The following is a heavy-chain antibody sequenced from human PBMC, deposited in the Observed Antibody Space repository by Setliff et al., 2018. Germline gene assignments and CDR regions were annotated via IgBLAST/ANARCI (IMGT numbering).Heavy chain of an antibody. CDR2: INPSGGSA. CDR3: ARGGLAAANKKGVFEY. D-gene: IGHD6-13*01. CDR1: GYSFTSYY. J-gene: IGHJ4*02. V-gene: IGHV1-46*01. Sequence: ASVKVSCKATGYSFTSYYIHWVRQAPGQGLEWMGIINPSGGSASVVDKFQGRVTMTRDTSTSTVYVDLSSLTSDDSAVYYCARGGLAAANKKGVFEYWGQGSLVTV.